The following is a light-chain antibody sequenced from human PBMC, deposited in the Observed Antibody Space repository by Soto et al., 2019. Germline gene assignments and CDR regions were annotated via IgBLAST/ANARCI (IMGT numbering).Light chain of an antibody. CDR2: DAL. J-gene: IGKJ5*01. V-gene: IGKV3-11*01. CDR3: QQRSNWPLT. Sequence: EIVLPQSPATLSLSPGERATLLCRASQSVGSSLAWYQQRPGQAPRLLIYDALIRATGIPARFSGSESGTDFTLTISSLEPEDFAVYYCQQRSNWPLTFGQGTRLEIK. CDR1: QSVGSS.